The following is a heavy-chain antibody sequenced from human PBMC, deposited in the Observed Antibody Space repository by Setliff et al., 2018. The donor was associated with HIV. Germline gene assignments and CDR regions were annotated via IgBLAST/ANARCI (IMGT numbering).Heavy chain of an antibody. CDR1: GFTFSNYC. J-gene: IGHJ3*02. D-gene: IGHD4-17*01. CDR3: AKDGTYGDYTGSFDI. CDR2: ISWNRGNI. V-gene: IGHV3-9*01. Sequence: PGGSLRLSCRASGFTFSNYCMSWVRQAPGKGLEWVSGISWNRGNIGYADSVKGRFTISRDNAKNSLYLQMNSLRAEDTALYYCAKDGTYGDYTGSFDIWGQGTMVTVSS.